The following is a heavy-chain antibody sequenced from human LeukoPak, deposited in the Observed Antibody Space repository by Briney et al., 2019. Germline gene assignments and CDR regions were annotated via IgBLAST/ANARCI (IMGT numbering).Heavy chain of an antibody. V-gene: IGHV3-7*01. CDR3: ASAYASYDFWSGYENFDF. D-gene: IGHD3-3*01. J-gene: IGHJ4*02. CDR2: IRQDGGEK. Sequence: PGGSLRLSCVASGFTFSHYWMSWVRQAPGKGLEWVASIRQDGGEKKYVDSVKGRFTISRDLAQNSLFLQMNSLRAEDTAVYYCASAYASYDFWSGYENFDFWGQGTLVTVSS. CDR1: GFTFSHYW.